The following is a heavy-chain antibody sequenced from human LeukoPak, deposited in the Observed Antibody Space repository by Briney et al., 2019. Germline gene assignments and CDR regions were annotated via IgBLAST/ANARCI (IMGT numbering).Heavy chain of an antibody. Sequence: GGSLRLSCAASGFTFSSYGMHWVRQAPGKGLEWVAVISYDGSNKYYADSVKGRFAISRDNAKSSLYLQMNSLRDEDTAVYYCARVWQDYSGVDYWGQGTLVTVSS. CDR1: GFTFSSYG. J-gene: IGHJ4*02. CDR2: ISYDGSNK. CDR3: ARVWQDYSGVDY. D-gene: IGHD2-21*01. V-gene: IGHV3-30*03.